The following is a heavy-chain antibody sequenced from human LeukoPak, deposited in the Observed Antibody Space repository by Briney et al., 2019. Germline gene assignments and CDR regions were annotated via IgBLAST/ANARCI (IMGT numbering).Heavy chain of an antibody. D-gene: IGHD2-15*01. CDR3: TTRYCSGGRCDY. V-gene: IGHV3-15*01. J-gene: IGHJ4*02. CDR1: GFTFTSYA. Sequence: GGSLRLSCAVSGFTFTSYAMSWVRQAPGKGLEWVGRIKSKTDGGTTDYAAPVKGRFTISRDDSKTTLYLQMNSLKTEDTAVYYCTTRYCSGGRCDYWGQGTLVTVSS. CDR2: IKSKTDGGTT.